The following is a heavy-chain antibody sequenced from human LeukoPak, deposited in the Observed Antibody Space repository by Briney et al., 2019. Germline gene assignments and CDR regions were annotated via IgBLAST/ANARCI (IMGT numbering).Heavy chain of an antibody. J-gene: IGHJ4*02. V-gene: IGHV3-48*03. CDR3: ATYGSGSGTFFDS. Sequence: GGSLRLSCAASGFTFSSYAMHWVRQAPEKGLEWLSYISHSGSTIYYADSVKGRFTVSRDNAKSSLYLQMNNLRAEDTALYYCATYGSGSGTFFDSWGQGTLVTVSS. D-gene: IGHD3-10*01. CDR1: GFTFSSYA. CDR2: ISHSGSTI.